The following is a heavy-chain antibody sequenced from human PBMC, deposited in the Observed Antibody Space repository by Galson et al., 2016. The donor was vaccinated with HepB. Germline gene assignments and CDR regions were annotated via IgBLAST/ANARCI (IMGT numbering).Heavy chain of an antibody. CDR3: ARLLTSSSWYGWFDP. J-gene: IGHJ5*02. CDR2: LMHVGGEK. V-gene: IGHV3-30-3*01. Sequence: SLRLSCAASGFSLSSYGMQWVRQAPGKGLEWVAVLMHVGGEKDYGDSVKGRFTISRDDSKNTLHLQMNSLRAEDTALYYCARLLTSSSWYGWFDPWGQGTLVTVSS. CDR1: GFSLSSYG. D-gene: IGHD6-13*01.